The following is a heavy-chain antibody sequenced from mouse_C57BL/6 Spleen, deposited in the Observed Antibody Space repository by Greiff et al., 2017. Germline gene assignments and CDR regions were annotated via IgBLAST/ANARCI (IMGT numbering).Heavy chain of an antibody. Sequence: EVQLQQSGPVLVKPGASVKMSCKASGYTFTDYYMNWVKQSHGKSLEWIGVINPYNGGTSYNQKFKGKATLTVDKSSSTAYMELNSLTSEDSAVYYCAWDWDVSDYWGQGTTLTVSS. J-gene: IGHJ2*01. V-gene: IGHV1-19*01. CDR2: INPYNGGT. CDR3: AWDWDVSDY. D-gene: IGHD4-1*01. CDR1: GYTFTDYY.